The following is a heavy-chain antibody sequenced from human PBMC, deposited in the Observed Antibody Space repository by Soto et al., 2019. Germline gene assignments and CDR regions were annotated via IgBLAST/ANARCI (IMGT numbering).Heavy chain of an antibody. V-gene: IGHV4-34*01. Sequence: SETLSLPCSISSGSLSGYYWSWIRKPPGKGLEWIGEISQSGNTNYSPSLKSRVSISIDTSKKQFSLNLASVSAADTAVYYCARAPKVSGSSQTRPDFWRQGNLVTASS. CDR2: ISQSGNT. CDR3: ARAPKVSGSSQTRPDF. D-gene: IGHD6-6*01. J-gene: IGHJ4*02. CDR1: SGSLSGYY.